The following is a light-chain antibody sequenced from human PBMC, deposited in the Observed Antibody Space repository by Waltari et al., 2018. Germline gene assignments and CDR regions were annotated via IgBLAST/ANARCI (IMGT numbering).Light chain of an antibody. CDR3: AAWDDSLNGWM. J-gene: IGLJ3*02. CDR1: VPNNGSNA. Sequence: QSVLTQPPSVSEAPRQSVTIPCSGSVPNNGSNAVNWYQQLPGKAPKPLIYFDNLLPSGVSDRFSGSKSGTSASLAISGLQSEDEADYYCAAWDDSLNGWMFGGGTKLTVL. CDR2: FDN. V-gene: IGLV1-36*01.